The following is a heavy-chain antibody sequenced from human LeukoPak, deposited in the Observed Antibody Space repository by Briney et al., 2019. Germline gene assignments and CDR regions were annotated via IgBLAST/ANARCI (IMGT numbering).Heavy chain of an antibody. CDR1: GFTFSNYA. CDR3: ARDSGFSGTQRGEY. Sequence: QPGGSLRLSCAASGFTFSNYAMHWVRQAPGKGLEWVAVISYDGSNKYYADSVKGRFTISRDNSKNTLYLQMNSLRAEDTAVYYCARDSGFSGTQRGEYWGQGTLVTVSS. V-gene: IGHV3-30*04. J-gene: IGHJ4*02. D-gene: IGHD3/OR15-3a*01. CDR2: ISYDGSNK.